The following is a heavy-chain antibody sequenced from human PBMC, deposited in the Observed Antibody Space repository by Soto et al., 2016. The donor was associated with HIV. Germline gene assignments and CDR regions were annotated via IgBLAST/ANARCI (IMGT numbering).Heavy chain of an antibody. CDR1: GFIFDDFA. CDR2: INWNGGST. D-gene: IGHD2-21*02. V-gene: IGHV3-20*04. CDR3: ARINCGGDCSVTDAFDT. J-gene: IGHJ3*02. Sequence: EVQLVESGGGVGRPGGSLRLSCAASGFIFDDFAMSWVRQAPGKGLEWVSTINWNGGSTGFADSVRGRFTISRDNAKKSLHLQMNSLKVEDTALYYCARINCGGDCSVTDAFDTWGQGTMVTVSS.